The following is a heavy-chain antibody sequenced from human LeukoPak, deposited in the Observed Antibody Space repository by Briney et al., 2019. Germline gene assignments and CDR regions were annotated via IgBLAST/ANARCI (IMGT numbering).Heavy chain of an antibody. Sequence: SETLSLTCTVSGESISGFYWTWIRQPPGKGLEWIGYIYYSGSTNYNPSLKSRVTISVDTSKNQFSLKLSSVTAADTAVYYCARVSPYDSSGYYFDAFDIWGQGTMVTVSS. CDR2: IYYSGST. CDR1: GESISGFY. D-gene: IGHD3-22*01. J-gene: IGHJ3*02. V-gene: IGHV4-59*08. CDR3: ARVSPYDSSGYYFDAFDI.